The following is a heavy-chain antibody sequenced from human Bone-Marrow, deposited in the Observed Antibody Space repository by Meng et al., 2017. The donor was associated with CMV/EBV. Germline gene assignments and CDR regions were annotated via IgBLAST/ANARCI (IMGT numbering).Heavy chain of an antibody. CDR3: ARQESSPSPKGMDV. V-gene: IGHV3-30*04. CDR2: ISYDGINK. J-gene: IGHJ6*02. CDR1: GFTFSSYT. D-gene: IGHD2-2*01. Sequence: GESLKISCAASGFTFSSYTMHWVRQAPGKGLEWVAIISYDGINKFYADSVKGRFTISRDNSKHTLYLQMSSLRTEDTAVFYCARQESSPSPKGMDVWGQGTTVTVSS.